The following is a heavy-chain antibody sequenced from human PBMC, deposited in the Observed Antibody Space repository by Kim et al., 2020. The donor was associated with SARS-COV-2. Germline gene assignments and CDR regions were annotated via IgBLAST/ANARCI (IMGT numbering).Heavy chain of an antibody. V-gene: IGHV1-18*04. CDR3: AARNYYGSGSTLPPNY. CDR2: ISAYNGNT. Sequence: ASVKVSCKASGYTFTSYGISWVRQAPGQGLEWMGWISAYNGNTNYAQKLQGRVTMTTDTSTSTAYMELRSLRSDDTAVYYCAARNYYGSGSTLPPNYWGQGTLVTVSS. J-gene: IGHJ4*02. D-gene: IGHD3-10*01. CDR1: GYTFTSYG.